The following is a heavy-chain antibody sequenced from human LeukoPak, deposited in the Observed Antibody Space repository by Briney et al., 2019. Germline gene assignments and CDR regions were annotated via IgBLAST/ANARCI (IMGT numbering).Heavy chain of an antibody. CDR3: AKTYCTNGVCYTDYYYYYMDV. Sequence: PGGSLRLSCAASGFTFSSYGMHWVRQAPGKGLEWVAFIRYDGSNKYYADSVKGRFTISRDNSKNTLYLQMNSLRAEDTAVYYCAKTYCTNGVCYTDYYYYYMDVWGKGTTVTVSS. V-gene: IGHV3-30*02. D-gene: IGHD2-8*01. J-gene: IGHJ6*03. CDR2: IRYDGSNK. CDR1: GFTFSSYG.